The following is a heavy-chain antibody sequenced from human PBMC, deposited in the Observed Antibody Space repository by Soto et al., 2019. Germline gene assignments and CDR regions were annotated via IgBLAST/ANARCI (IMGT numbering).Heavy chain of an antibody. J-gene: IGHJ4*02. CDR3: AKDEFVSTSCRN. Sequence: GSLRLSCAASGFTFSSYAMSWVRQAPGKGLEWVSAISGSGGSTYYADSVKGRFTISRDNSKNTLYLQMNSLRAEDTAVYYCAKDEFVSTSCRNWGQGTLVTVSS. D-gene: IGHD2-2*01. CDR2: ISGSGGST. V-gene: IGHV3-23*01. CDR1: GFTFSSYA.